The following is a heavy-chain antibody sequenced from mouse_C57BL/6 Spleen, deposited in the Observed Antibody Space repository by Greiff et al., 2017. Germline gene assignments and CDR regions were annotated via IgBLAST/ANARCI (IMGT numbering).Heavy chain of an antibody. D-gene: IGHD1-1*01. Sequence: EVKLVESGGGLVKPGGSLKLSCAASGFTFSDYGMHWVRQAPEKGLEWVAYISSGSSTIYYADTVKGRFTISRDNAKNTLFLQMTSLRSEDTAMYYCAKITTVVARYAMDYWGQGTSVTVSS. CDR1: GFTFSDYG. J-gene: IGHJ4*01. CDR3: AKITTVVARYAMDY. CDR2: ISSGSSTI. V-gene: IGHV5-17*01.